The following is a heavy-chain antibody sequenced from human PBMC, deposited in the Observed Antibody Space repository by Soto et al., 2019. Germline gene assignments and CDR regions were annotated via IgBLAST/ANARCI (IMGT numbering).Heavy chain of an antibody. CDR2: IYHSWST. CDR1: GGSISSVGYS. J-gene: IGHJ4*02. CDR3: ARGPHLGR. D-gene: IGHD3-16*01. Sequence: QLQLQESGSGLVKPSQTLSLTCAVSGGSISSVGYSWSWIRQPPGKGLEWIGYIYHSWSTYYHSSLVSRVTISVDMSMNQFSLKLSSVTAADTAVYVFARGPHLGRWGQGHLVTVSS. V-gene: IGHV4-30-2*01.